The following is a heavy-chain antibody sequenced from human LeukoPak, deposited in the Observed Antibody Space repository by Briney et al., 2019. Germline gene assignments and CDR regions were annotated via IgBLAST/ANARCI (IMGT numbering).Heavy chain of an antibody. CDR1: GFTFSSFS. CDR2: IRSGGTNT. CDR3: ARAPGIAAAEGVY. V-gene: IGHV3-48*04. D-gene: IGHD6-13*01. J-gene: IGHJ4*02. Sequence: GGSLRLSCAASGFTFSSFSMNWVRQAPGKGLEWVSYIRSGGTNTDYTGSVKGRFTISRDNAKNSLYLQMNSLRAEDTAVYYCARAPGIAAAEGVYWGQGTLVTVSS.